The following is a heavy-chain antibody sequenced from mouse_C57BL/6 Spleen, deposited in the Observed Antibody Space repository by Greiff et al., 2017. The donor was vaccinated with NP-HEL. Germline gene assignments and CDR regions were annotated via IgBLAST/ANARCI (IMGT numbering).Heavy chain of an antibody. CDR1: GFTFSDYY. Sequence: EVQLVESEGGLVQPGSSMKLSCTASGFTFSDYYMAWVRQVPEKGLEWVANINYDGSSTYYLDSLKSRFIITRDNAKNILYLQMSRLKSEETATYYCARSNWDYAMDYWGKGTTVAVS. V-gene: IGHV5-16*01. J-gene: IGHJ4*01. CDR3: ARSNWDYAMDY. D-gene: IGHD4-1*01. CDR2: INYDGSST.